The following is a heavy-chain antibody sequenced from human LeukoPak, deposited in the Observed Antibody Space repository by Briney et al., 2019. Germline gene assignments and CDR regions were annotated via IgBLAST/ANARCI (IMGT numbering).Heavy chain of an antibody. CDR2: TSYDETNR. V-gene: IGHV3-30-3*01. D-gene: IGHD5-12*01. Sequence: PGGSLRLSCAASGFTFSSHAMHWVRQAPGKGLEWVAVTSYDETNRFYADSVKGRFTISRDNSKNTLYLQMDSLRAEDTAVYYCALSGYGERDHWGQGSLVTVSS. J-gene: IGHJ4*02. CDR3: ALSGYGERDH. CDR1: GFTFSSHA.